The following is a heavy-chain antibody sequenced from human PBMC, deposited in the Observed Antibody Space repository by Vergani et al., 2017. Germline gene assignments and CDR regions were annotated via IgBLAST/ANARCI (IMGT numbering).Heavy chain of an antibody. CDR3: AKYLRDSTDGLPDS. CDR2: IGKDGINT. D-gene: IGHD2-21*02. Sequence: VQLVESGGGLVQPGGSLRLSCAASGFMFSNYWMNWVRQAPGKGLEWVAYIGKDGINTRYRDAVKGRFTVSRDNSTDILYRQMDSLRSEDTALYYCAKYLRDSTDGLPDSWGPGTLVIVSS. V-gene: IGHV3-30*02. J-gene: IGHJ4*02. CDR1: GFMFSNYW.